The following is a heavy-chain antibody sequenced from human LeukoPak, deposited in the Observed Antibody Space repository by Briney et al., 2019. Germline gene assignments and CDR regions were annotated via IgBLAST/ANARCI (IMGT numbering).Heavy chain of an antibody. CDR2: INSEGSST. CDR1: GFTFSNYW. V-gene: IGHV3-74*01. J-gene: IGHJ3*02. Sequence: PGGSLRLSCAASGFTFSNYWMHWVRQAPGKGLVWVSRINSEGSSTSHADSVKDRFTISRDNAKNTLYLQMNSLRAEDTAVYYCARVAGLMAAAGTRSDAFDIWGQGTMVTVSS. CDR3: ARVAGLMAAAGTRSDAFDI. D-gene: IGHD6-13*01.